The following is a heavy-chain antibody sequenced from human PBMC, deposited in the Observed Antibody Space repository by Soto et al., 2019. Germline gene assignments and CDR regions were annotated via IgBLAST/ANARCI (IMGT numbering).Heavy chain of an antibody. D-gene: IGHD3-16*02. CDR2: INHSGST. J-gene: IGHJ3*02. V-gene: IGHV4-34*01. Sequence: SETLSLTCAVYGGSFSGYYWSWIRQPPGKGLEWIGEINHSGSTNYNPSLKSRVTISVDTSKNQFSLKLSSVTAADTAVYYCASPLTYYDYIWGSYRYSAADAFDSWGQGTMVTVSS. CDR3: ASPLTYYDYIWGSYRYSAADAFDS. CDR1: GGSFSGYY.